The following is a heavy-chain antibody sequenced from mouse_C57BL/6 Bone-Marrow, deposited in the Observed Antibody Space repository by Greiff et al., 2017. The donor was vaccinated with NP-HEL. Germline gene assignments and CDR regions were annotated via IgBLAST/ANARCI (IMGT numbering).Heavy chain of an antibody. CDR2: ISNGGGST. D-gene: IGHD2-1*01. J-gene: IGHJ4*01. CDR3: ARHALYYGIHYYAMDY. V-gene: IGHV5-12*01. Sequence: EVKLQESGGGLVQPGGSLKLSCAASGFTFSDYYMYWVRQTPEKRLEWVAYISNGGGSTYYPATVKGRFTISRDNAKNTLYLQMSRLKSEDTAMYYCARHALYYGIHYYAMDYWGQGTSVTVSS. CDR1: GFTFSDYY.